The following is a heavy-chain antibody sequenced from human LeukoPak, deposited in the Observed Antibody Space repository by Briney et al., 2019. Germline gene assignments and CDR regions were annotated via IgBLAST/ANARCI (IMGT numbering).Heavy chain of an antibody. CDR1: GGSFSGHY. V-gene: IGHV4-34*01. J-gene: IGHJ3*02. CDR3: ASYCSSTSCPDAFDI. Sequence: PSETLSLTCAVSGGSFSGHYWSWIRQSPGEGLEWIGEIDHSGNTNYNPSLKGRLTISVDTSKSQFSLRLCSVTAADTAVYYCASYCSSTSCPDAFDIWGQGTMVTVSS. D-gene: IGHD2-2*01. CDR2: IDHSGNT.